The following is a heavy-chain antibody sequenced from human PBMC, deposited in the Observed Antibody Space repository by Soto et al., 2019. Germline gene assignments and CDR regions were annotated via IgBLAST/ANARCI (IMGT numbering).Heavy chain of an antibody. J-gene: IGHJ6*02. CDR3: ARDSRNYDFWSGYYSYYYGMDV. V-gene: IGHV3-33*01. CDR2: IWYDGSNK. D-gene: IGHD3-3*01. Sequence: QVQLVESGGGVVQPGRSLRLSCAASGFTFSSYGMHWVRQAPGKGLEWVAVIWYDGSNKYYADSVKGRFTISRDNSKNTLYLQMNSLRAEDTAVYYCARDSRNYDFWSGYYSYYYGMDVWGQGTTVTVSS. CDR1: GFTFSSYG.